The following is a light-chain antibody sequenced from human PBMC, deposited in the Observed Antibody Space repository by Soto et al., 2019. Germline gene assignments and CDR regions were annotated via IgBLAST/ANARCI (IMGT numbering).Light chain of an antibody. Sequence: AIQLTQSPSSLSASVGDSVTITCRASQVISSALAWYQQTPGRAPKLLIYDAYTLASGVPSRFSGSRSGTDFTLTVSSLQPEDFATYYCQQFDDYPFTFGHGTKVDI. V-gene: IGKV1D-13*01. CDR2: DAY. J-gene: IGKJ3*01. CDR3: QQFDDYPFT. CDR1: QVISSA.